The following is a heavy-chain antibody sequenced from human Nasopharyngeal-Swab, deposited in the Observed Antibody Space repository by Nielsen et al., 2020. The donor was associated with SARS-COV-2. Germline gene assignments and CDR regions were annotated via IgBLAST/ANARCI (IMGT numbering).Heavy chain of an antibody. CDR3: ARTGAGTPYWYFDL. CDR1: GFTFSSYD. J-gene: IGHJ2*01. V-gene: IGHV3-13*01. CDR2: IGTAGDT. Sequence: GESLQISCAASGFTFSSYDMHWVRQATGKGLEWVSAIGTAGDTYYPGSVKGRFTISRENAKNSLYLQMNSLRAGDTAVYYCARTGAGTPYWYFDLWGRGTLVTVSS. D-gene: IGHD6-19*01.